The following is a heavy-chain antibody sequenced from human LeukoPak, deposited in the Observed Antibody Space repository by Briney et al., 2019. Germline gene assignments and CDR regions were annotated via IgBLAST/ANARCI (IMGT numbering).Heavy chain of an antibody. J-gene: IGHJ4*02. V-gene: IGHV3-53*04. CDR1: GFTVSSNH. CDR2: IYSGGST. CDR3: ARYITSDDYFDY. Sequence: GGSLRLSCAASGFTVSSNHMSWVRQAPGKGLEWVSVIYSGGSTYYAVSVKGRFTISRHNSKNTLYLQMNSLRAEDTAVYYCARYITSDDYFDYWGQGTLVTVSS. D-gene: IGHD3-16*01.